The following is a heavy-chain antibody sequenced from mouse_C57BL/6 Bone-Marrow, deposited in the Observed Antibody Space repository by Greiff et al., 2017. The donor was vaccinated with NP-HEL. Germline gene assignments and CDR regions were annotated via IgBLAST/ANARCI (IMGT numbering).Heavy chain of an antibody. Sequence: VKLVESGPELVKPGASVKLSCKASGYTFTSYDINWVKQRPGQGLEWIGWIYPRDGSTKYNEKFKGKATLTVDTSSSTAYMELHSLTSEDSAVYFCAREASYYYGSSWAMDYWGQGTSVTVSS. CDR1: GYTFTSYD. V-gene: IGHV1-85*01. D-gene: IGHD1-1*01. CDR2: IYPRDGST. J-gene: IGHJ4*01. CDR3: AREASYYYGSSWAMDY.